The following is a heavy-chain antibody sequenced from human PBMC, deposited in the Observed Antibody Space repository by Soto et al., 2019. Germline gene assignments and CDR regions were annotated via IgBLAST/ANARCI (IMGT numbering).Heavy chain of an antibody. CDR1: GYTFTSYA. J-gene: IGHJ4*02. CDR3: ARGTVVTHFDY. D-gene: IGHD2-15*01. V-gene: IGHV1-3*05. Sequence: QVQLVQSGAEEKKPGASVKVSCKASGYTFTSYAMHWVRQAPGQRLEWMGWINAGNGNTKYSKKFQGRVTITRDTSASTAYMELSSLRSEDTAVYYCARGTVVTHFDYWGQGTLVTVSS. CDR2: INAGNGNT.